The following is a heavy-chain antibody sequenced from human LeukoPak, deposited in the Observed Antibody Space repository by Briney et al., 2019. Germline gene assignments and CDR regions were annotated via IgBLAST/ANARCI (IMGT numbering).Heavy chain of an antibody. CDR2: ISYDGSNK. J-gene: IGHJ4*02. CDR1: GFTFSSYG. CDR3: ATSYYDSSGYYFGE. V-gene: IGHV3-30*03. D-gene: IGHD3-22*01. Sequence: GGSLRLSCAASGFTFSSYGMHWVRQAPGKGLEWVAVISYDGSNKYYADSVKGRFTISRDNSKNTLYLQMNSLRAEDTAVYYCATSYYDSSGYYFGEGGQGTLVTVSS.